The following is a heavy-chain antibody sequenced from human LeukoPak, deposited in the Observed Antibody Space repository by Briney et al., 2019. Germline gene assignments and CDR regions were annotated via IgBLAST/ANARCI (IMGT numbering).Heavy chain of an antibody. CDR2: ISSSGSTI. CDR1: GFTFSSYA. Sequence: GGSLRLSCAASGFTFSSYAMSWIRQAPGKGLEWVSYISSSGSTIYYADSVKGRFTISRDNAKNSLYLQMNSLRAEDTAVYYCARGGRFIVGATYFDYWGQGTLVTVSS. D-gene: IGHD1-26*01. V-gene: IGHV3-11*01. J-gene: IGHJ4*02. CDR3: ARGGRFIVGATYFDY.